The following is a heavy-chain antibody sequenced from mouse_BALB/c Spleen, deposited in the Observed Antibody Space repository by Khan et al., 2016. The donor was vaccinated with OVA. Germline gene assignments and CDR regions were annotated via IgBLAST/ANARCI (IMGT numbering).Heavy chain of an antibody. CDR1: GYTFTDYG. Sequence: QVQLKQSGPELVRPGVSVKISCKGSGYTFTDYGMHWVRQSPAKSLEWIGVITTYSGDTNYNQKFKGKATMTVDKSSSTAYMELARCTSEDSAICYCARLTLRLDYWGQGTSVTVAS. D-gene: IGHD1-1*01. CDR3: ARLTLRLDY. V-gene: IGHV1S137*01. J-gene: IGHJ4*01. CDR2: ITTYSGDT.